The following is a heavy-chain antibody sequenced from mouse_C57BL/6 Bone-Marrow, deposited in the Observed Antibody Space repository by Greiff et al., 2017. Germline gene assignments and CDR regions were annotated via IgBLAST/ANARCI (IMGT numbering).Heavy chain of an antibody. CDR1: GYTFTSYW. D-gene: IGHD3-2*02. CDR2: IAPNSGGT. J-gene: IGHJ1*03. V-gene: IGHV1-72*01. Sequence: QVQLQQPGAELVKPGASVKLSCKASGYTFTSYWMHWVKQRPGRGLEWIGRIAPNSGGTKYNEKFKSKATLTVDKPSSTAYMQLSSLTSEDSAVYYCAREAHWYFDVWGTGTTVTVSS. CDR3: AREAHWYFDV.